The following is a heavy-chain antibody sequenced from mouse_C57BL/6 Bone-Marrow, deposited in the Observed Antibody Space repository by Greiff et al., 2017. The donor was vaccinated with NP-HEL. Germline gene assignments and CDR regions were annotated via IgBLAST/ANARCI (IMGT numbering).Heavy chain of an antibody. D-gene: IGHD1-1*01. V-gene: IGHV3-8*01. J-gene: IGHJ4*01. CDR1: GYSITSDY. Sequence: EVNLVESGPGLAKPSQPLSLTCSVTGYSITSDYWNWIRKFPGNKLEYMGYISYSGSTYYNPSLNSRISITRDTSKNQYDLQLNSVTTEDTATYYCARRDGSRTYDAMDYWGQGTAVTVSA. CDR3: ARRDGSRTYDAMDY. CDR2: ISYSGST.